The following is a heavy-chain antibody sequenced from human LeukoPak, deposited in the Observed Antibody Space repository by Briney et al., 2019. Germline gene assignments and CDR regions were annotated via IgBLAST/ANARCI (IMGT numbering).Heavy chain of an antibody. J-gene: IGHJ3*02. CDR1: GGSISRSRSY. D-gene: IGHD3-22*01. V-gene: IGHV4-39*01. Sequence: SETLSLTCTVSGGSISRSRSYWGWIRQPPGKGLEWIGSLDYRGTTYYNPSLKSRVTISVDTSKNQFSLKLSSVTAADTAVYYCAPHRTFYDSTGFSTGDAFEIWGQGTMVTVSS. CDR3: APHRTFYDSTGFSTGDAFEI. CDR2: LDYRGTT.